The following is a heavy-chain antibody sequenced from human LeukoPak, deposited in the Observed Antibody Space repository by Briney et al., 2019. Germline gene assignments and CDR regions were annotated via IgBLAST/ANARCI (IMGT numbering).Heavy chain of an antibody. CDR1: GYTFTSYG. Sequence: ASVKVSCKASGYTFTSYGISWVRQAPGQGLEWMGWISGYNGNTNYAQKLQGRVTMTTDTSTSTAYMELRSLRPDDTAVYYCARGATVTREFDYWGQGTLVTVSS. J-gene: IGHJ4*02. CDR3: ARGATVTREFDY. CDR2: ISGYNGNT. V-gene: IGHV1-18*01. D-gene: IGHD4-17*01.